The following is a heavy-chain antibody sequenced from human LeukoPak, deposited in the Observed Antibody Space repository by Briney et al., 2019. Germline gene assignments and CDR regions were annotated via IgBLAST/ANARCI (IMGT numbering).Heavy chain of an antibody. V-gene: IGHV4-34*01. Sequence: MPSETLSLTCAVYGASFSDSYWSWIRQSPEKGLEWIGEINNSGSTSYNPSLSSRVIMSVDRSKNQFSLRLTSVTAADTAVYYCARGRYGPRLGNWGQGTLVTVSS. CDR3: ARGRYGPRLGN. D-gene: IGHD3-16*01. CDR1: GASFSDSY. J-gene: IGHJ4*02. CDR2: INNSGST.